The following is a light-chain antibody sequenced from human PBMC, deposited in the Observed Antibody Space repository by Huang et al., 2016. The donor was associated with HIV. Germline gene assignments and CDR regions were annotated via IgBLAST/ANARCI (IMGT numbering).Light chain of an antibody. J-gene: IGKJ1*01. CDR1: QSVTSK. Sequence: EGVMTQSPAILSVSPGERATISCRASQSVTSKLAWYQQKPGQAPRLLIYSASTRATGIPARFSGSGSGTEFTLTISSLQSEDFAVYYCQHYNNWPWWTFGQGTKVEIK. CDR3: QHYNNWPWWT. V-gene: IGKV3-15*01. CDR2: SAS.